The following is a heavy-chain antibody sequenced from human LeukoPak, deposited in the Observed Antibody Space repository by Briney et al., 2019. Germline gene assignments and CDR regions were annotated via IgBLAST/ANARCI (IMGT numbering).Heavy chain of an antibody. D-gene: IGHD3-22*01. J-gene: IGHJ4*02. CDR2: ISYDGSNK. V-gene: IGHV3-30-3*01. CDR1: GFTFSSYA. CDR3: AKGGYYDSRGYYYEYDY. Sequence: PGRSLRLSCAASGFTFSSYAMHWVRQAPGKGLEWVAVISYDGSNKYYADSVKGRFTISRDNSKNTLYVEMNSLRAEDTALYYCAKGGYYDSRGYYYEYDYWGQGALVTVSS.